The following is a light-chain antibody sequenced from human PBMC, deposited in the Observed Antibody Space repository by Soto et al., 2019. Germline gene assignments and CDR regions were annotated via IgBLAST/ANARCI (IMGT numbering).Light chain of an antibody. Sequence: DIQMTQSPSSLSASVGDRVNITCRASDTISVYLAWYRHKPGKVPERLIYASSILHPGVPSRFSGSRSGTEFTLTISSLQPEDVATYYCQKYNSVPFTFGGGTKVEIK. CDR2: ASS. V-gene: IGKV1-27*01. CDR1: DTISVY. J-gene: IGKJ4*01. CDR3: QKYNSVPFT.